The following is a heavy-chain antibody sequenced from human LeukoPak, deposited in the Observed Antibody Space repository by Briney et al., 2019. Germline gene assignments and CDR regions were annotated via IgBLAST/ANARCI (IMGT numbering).Heavy chain of an antibody. CDR1: VCFISSYY. V-gene: IGHV4-59*01. J-gene: IGHJ3*02. D-gene: IGHD6-19*01. CDR3: ARDNGWYDDFDI. Sequence: SETLSLTCTVSVCFISSYYWNWIRQPPGKGLEWIGYIYYSGSTNYNPSLKSRVTISVDTSKNQFSLKLSSVTAADTAVYYCARDNGWYDDFDIWGQGTMVTVSS. CDR2: IYYSGST.